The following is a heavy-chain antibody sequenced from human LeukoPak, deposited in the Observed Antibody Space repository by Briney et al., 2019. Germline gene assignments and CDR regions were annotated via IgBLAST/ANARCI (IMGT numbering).Heavy chain of an antibody. CDR1: GFIFSNYW. J-gene: IGHJ5*02. V-gene: IGHV3-7*01. CDR3: VRYGREDCSSSVCYRWFDP. D-gene: IGHD2-2*01. CDR2: IKQDGSEK. Sequence: GGSLRLSCAASGFIFSNYWMSWVRQAPGKGLEWVANIKQDGSEKYYVDSVKGRFTISRDNAKNSLYLEMSSLKAEDTAVYYCVRYGREDCSSSVCYRWFDPWGQGTPVTVSS.